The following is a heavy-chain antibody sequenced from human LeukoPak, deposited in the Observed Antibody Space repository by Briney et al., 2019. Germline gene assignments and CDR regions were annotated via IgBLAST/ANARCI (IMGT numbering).Heavy chain of an antibody. D-gene: IGHD5-18*01. CDR3: ARAGIQLWSRDAFDI. CDR1: GFTFSSYS. V-gene: IGHV3-21*01. J-gene: IGHJ3*02. Sequence: PGGSLRLSCAASGFTFSSYSMNWVRQAPGKGLEWVSSISSSSSYIYYADSVKGRFTISRDNAKNSLYLQMNSLRDEDTAVYYCARAGIQLWSRDAFDIWGQGTMVTVSS. CDR2: ISSSSSYI.